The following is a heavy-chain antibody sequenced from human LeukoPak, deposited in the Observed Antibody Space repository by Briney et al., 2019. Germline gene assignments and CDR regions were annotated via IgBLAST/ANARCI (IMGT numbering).Heavy chain of an antibody. CDR2: ISGGGTTI. D-gene: IGHD2-15*01. Sequence: PGGSLRLSCAASGFTFSSYEMNWVRQAPGKGLEWVSYISGGGTTIYYADSVRGRFTISRDNAKNSLYLQMHSLGAEDMGVYYCARLGYCRGGSCSSDNWFDPWGQGTLVTVSS. CDR1: GFTFSSYE. CDR3: ARLGYCRGGSCSSDNWFDP. V-gene: IGHV3-48*03. J-gene: IGHJ5*02.